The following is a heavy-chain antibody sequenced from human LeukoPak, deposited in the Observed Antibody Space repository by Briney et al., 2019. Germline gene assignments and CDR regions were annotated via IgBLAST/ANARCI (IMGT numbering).Heavy chain of an antibody. J-gene: IGHJ6*02. CDR2: ISYDGSNK. Sequence: PGRSLILSCAASGFTFSSYAVHWVRQAPGKGLEGVAVISYDGSNKYYAASVKGRFTISRDNSKNTLYLQMNSLRVEDTAVYYCASGGTYYDFWSGAYGMDVWGQGTTVTVSS. CDR1: GFTFSSYA. D-gene: IGHD3-3*01. V-gene: IGHV3-30-3*01. CDR3: ASGGTYYDFWSGAYGMDV.